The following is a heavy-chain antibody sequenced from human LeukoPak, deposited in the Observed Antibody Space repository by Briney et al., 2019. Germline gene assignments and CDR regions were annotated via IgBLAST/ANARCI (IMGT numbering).Heavy chain of an antibody. V-gene: IGHV1-2*06. CDR3: ARAPPGLYSSSWPSEK. CDR1: GYTFTAYH. CDR2: INPNSGGT. Sequence: GASVKVSCKASGYTFTAYHMHWVRQAPGQGLEWMGRINPNSGGTNYAQKFQGRVTMTRDTSINTAYMELRRLTSDDTAVYYCARAPPGLYSSSWPSEKWGQGTLVTVSS. J-gene: IGHJ4*02. D-gene: IGHD6-13*01.